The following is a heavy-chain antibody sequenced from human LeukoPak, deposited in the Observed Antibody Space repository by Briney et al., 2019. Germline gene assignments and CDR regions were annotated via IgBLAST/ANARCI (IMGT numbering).Heavy chain of an antibody. D-gene: IGHD1-26*01. Sequence: SETLSLTCTLSGGSLSSYYWSWVRQPPGKGLEWIGYIYYSGSTNYNPSLKSRVTISVDTSKNQFSLKLSSVTAADTAVYYCARHGKVGPFDYWGQGTLVTVSS. CDR3: ARHGKVGPFDY. J-gene: IGHJ4*02. V-gene: IGHV4-59*08. CDR2: IYYSGST. CDR1: GGSLSSYY.